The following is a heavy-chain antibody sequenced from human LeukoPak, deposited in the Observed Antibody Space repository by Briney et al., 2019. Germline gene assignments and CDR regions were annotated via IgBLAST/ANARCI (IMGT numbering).Heavy chain of an antibody. CDR3: AKERCSGSACYIFDS. CDR1: GFTFSNFG. D-gene: IGHD2-15*01. Sequence: PGGSLRLSCAPSGFTFSNFGMHWVRQTPGKGLECVAVISYDGSNTYYADSVKGRFTISRDNSKNTLSLQMSSLGVEDTAVYYCAKERCSGSACYIFDSWGQGTLVIVSA. J-gene: IGHJ4*02. CDR2: ISYDGSNT. V-gene: IGHV3-30*18.